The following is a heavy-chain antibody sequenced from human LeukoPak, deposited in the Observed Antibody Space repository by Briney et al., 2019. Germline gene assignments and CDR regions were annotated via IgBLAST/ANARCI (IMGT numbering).Heavy chain of an antibody. CDR3: ARGADYYGSGSYSA. Sequence: KPSETLSLTCAVYGGSFSGYYWSWTRQPPGKGLEWIGEINHSGSTNYNPSLKSRVTISVDTSKNQFSLKLSSVTAADTAVYYCARGADYYGSGSYSAWGQGTLVTVSS. CDR1: GGSFSGYY. CDR2: INHSGST. D-gene: IGHD3-10*01. V-gene: IGHV4-34*01. J-gene: IGHJ5*02.